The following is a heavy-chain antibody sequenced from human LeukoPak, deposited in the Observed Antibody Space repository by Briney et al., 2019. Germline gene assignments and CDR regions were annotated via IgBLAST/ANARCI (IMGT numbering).Heavy chain of an antibody. CDR3: LLGNFDY. CDR2: IRYDGSNK. V-gene: IGHV3-30*02. CDR1: GFSFSSYG. J-gene: IGHJ4*02. D-gene: IGHD3-16*01. Sequence: PGGSLRLSCAASGFSFSSYGMHWVRQAPGKGLEWVAFIRYDGSNKYYADSVKGRFTISRDNSKNTLYLQMNSLRAEDTAVYYCLLGNFDYWGQGTLVTVSS.